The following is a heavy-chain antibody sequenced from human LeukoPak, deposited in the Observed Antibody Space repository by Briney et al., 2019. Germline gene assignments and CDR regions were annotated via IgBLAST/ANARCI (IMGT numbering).Heavy chain of an antibody. CDR2: RTYTGRS. J-gene: IGHJ5*02. D-gene: IGHD4-17*01. CDR1: GGSISNDIYF. V-gene: IGHV4-39*01. CDR3: ARRVVGDSGNWFDP. Sequence: SETLSLTCPVSGGSISNDIYFWGWIRPPPGKGLEWIGSRTYTGRSHDNPSLKSRVTISVDTSKNQFSLSLRSVTAADTAVYYCARRVVGDSGNWFDPWGQGTLVTVSS.